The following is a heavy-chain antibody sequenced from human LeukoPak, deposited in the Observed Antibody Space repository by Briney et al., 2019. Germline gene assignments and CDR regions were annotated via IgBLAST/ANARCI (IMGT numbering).Heavy chain of an antibody. J-gene: IGHJ4*02. CDR3: MSYAGRSDDY. Sequence: GGSLRLSCAASGFTFSRYSMNWVRQAPGKGLEWVSSISSSSSYRYYADSVRGRFTISRDNAKNSLHLQMNSLRAEDTAVYYCMSYAGRSDDYWGQGTLVTVSS. CDR2: ISSSSSYR. CDR1: GFTFSRYS. V-gene: IGHV3-21*01. D-gene: IGHD3-16*01.